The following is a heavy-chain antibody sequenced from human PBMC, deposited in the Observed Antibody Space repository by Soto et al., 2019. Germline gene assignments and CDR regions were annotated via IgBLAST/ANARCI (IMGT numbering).Heavy chain of an antibody. Sequence: EVQLVESGGGVVRPGGSLRLSCAPSGFTFDDYGMTWVRQAPGKGLEWVSSITWNGHSTRYADSVKGRFTISRDNAKTSLYLQMNSLRADDTALYFCARDPQLPAADAFDIWGQGKMVTVSS. D-gene: IGHD2-2*01. J-gene: IGHJ3*02. CDR3: ARDPQLPAADAFDI. CDR1: GFTFDDYG. CDR2: ITWNGHST. V-gene: IGHV3-20*04.